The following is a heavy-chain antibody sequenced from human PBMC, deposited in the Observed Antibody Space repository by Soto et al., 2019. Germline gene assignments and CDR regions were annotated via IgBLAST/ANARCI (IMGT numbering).Heavy chain of an antibody. J-gene: IGHJ2*01. CDR3: ARVDYGDYAWYFDL. Sequence: EVRLVESGGGLIQPGGSLRLSCAASGFTVTNKYMTWVRQAPGKGLEWVSIIYSGGATCYADSVKGRFTIARDNSKDILYLQMNSLRAEDTAVYYCARVDYGDYAWYFDLWGRGTLVTVSS. CDR2: IYSGGAT. V-gene: IGHV3-53*01. CDR1: GFTVTNKY. D-gene: IGHD4-17*01.